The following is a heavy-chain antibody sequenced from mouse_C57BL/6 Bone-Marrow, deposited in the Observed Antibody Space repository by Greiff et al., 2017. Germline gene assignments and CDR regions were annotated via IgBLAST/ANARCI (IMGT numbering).Heavy chain of an antibody. Sequence: QVQLQQPGAELVKPGASVKLSCKASGYTFTSYWMQWVKQRPGQGLEWIGEIDPSDSYTNYNQKFKGKATLTVDTSSSTAYMQLSSLTSEDSAVYCGARAEMVTTLEDCDDWGQGTTLTVSS. CDR3: ARAEMVTTLEDCDD. CDR1: GYTFTSYW. D-gene: IGHD2-3*01. J-gene: IGHJ2*01. V-gene: IGHV1-50*01. CDR2: IDPSDSYT.